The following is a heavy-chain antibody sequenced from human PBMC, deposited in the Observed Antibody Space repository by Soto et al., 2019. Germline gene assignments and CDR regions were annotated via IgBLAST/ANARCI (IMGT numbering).Heavy chain of an antibody. J-gene: IGHJ3*02. V-gene: IGHV3-21*01. Sequence: GGSLRLSCAASGFTFSSYSMNWVRQAPGKGLEWVSSISSSSSYIYYADSVKGRFTISRDNAKNSLYLQMNSLRAEDTAVYYCANSGWFDAFDIWGQGTMVTVSS. CDR3: ANSGWFDAFDI. D-gene: IGHD6-19*01. CDR1: GFTFSSYS. CDR2: ISSSSSYI.